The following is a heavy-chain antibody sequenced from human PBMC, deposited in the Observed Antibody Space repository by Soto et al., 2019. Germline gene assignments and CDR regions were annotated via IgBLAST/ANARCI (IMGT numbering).Heavy chain of an antibody. V-gene: IGHV4-59*01. D-gene: IGHD5-18*01. Sequence: KPSETLSLTCTVSGGSISNYYWNWIRQSPGKGLEWIGYIYSSGSTHYNPSLQNRVTISIDTSKNQVSLKVNSVTAADTAVYYCARDHPHSYGVYYFDYWGQGTPVTVPQ. CDR1: GGSISNYY. CDR2: IYSSGST. J-gene: IGHJ4*02. CDR3: ARDHPHSYGVYYFDY.